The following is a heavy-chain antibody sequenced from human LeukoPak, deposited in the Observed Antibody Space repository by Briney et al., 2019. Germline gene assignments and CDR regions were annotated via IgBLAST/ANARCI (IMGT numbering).Heavy chain of an antibody. D-gene: IGHD2-2*01. CDR2: ISGGGGST. CDR3: AKVSHRSLLVVPAAKRCFHY. J-gene: IGHJ4*02. Sequence: GGSLRLSWAASGFTFSSYAMSWVRQAPGKGLEWVSAISGGGGSTYYADSVKGRFTISRDNSQNTLYLQMNSLRAEDTAVYHCAKVSHRSLLVVPAAKRCFHYWGQGTLVPVSS. CDR1: GFTFSSYA. V-gene: IGHV3-23*01.